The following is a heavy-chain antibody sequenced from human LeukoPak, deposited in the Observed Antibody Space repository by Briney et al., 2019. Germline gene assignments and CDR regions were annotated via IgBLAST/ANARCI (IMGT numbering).Heavy chain of an antibody. Sequence: PGGSLRLSCAASGFTFSSYEMNWVRQAPGQGLERVSYISSSGSTIYYADSVKGRFTISRDNAKNSLYLQMNSLRAEDTAVYYCARENMGYCSGGSCYRAWFDPWGQGTLVTVSS. J-gene: IGHJ5*02. CDR3: ARENMGYCSGGSCYRAWFDP. CDR1: GFTFSSYE. CDR2: ISSSGSTI. D-gene: IGHD2-15*01. V-gene: IGHV3-48*03.